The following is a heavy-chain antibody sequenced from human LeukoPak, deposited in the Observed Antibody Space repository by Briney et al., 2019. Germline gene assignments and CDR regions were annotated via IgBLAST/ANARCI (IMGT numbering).Heavy chain of an antibody. CDR3: ARVACSSSWYTVGDYFDY. V-gene: IGHV4-59*01. D-gene: IGHD6-13*01. CDR1: GGSISSYY. CDR2: IYYSGST. Sequence: PSETLSLTCTVSGGSISSYYWSWIRQPPGKGLEWIGYIYYSGSTNYNPSLKSRVTISVDTSKNPFSLKLSSVTAADTAVYYCARVACSSSWYTVGDYFDYWGQGTLVTVSS. J-gene: IGHJ4*02.